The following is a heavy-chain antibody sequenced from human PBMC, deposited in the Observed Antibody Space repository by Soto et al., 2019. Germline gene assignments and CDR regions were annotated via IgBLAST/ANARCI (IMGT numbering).Heavy chain of an antibody. CDR1: GFTFSNAW. Sequence: GGSLRLSCAASGFTFSNAWMTWVRQAPGKGLEWVGRIKSNPDGGTTDFAAPVKGRFTISRDDSKNTLYLQMNSLKTEDTALYYCTTGSPPTDYGDSSGAFDIWGQGTMVTVSS. CDR2: IKSNPDGGTT. CDR3: TTGSPPTDYGDSSGAFDI. V-gene: IGHV3-15*01. D-gene: IGHD4-17*01. J-gene: IGHJ3*02.